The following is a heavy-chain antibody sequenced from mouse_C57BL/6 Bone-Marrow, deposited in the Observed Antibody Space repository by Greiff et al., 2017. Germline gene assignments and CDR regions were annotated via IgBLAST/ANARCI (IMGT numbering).Heavy chain of an antibody. Sequence: VQLQQSGAELVRPGASVKLSCTASGFNIKDDYMHWVKQRPEQGLEWIGWIDPENGDTEYASKFQGKATITADTSSNTAYLQLSSLTSEDTAVYYCTTSTLRYWGQGTSVTVSS. V-gene: IGHV14-4*01. CDR2: IDPENGDT. D-gene: IGHD1-1*01. CDR3: TTSTLRY. J-gene: IGHJ4*01. CDR1: GFNIKDDY.